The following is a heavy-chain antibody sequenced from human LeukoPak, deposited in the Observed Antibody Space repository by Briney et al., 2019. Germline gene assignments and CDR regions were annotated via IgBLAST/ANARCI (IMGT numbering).Heavy chain of an antibody. D-gene: IGHD2-2*01. CDR2: ISSSSSYI. V-gene: IGHV3-21*01. J-gene: IGHJ4*02. CDR3: ARCLGYCSSTSCYD. CDR1: GFPFSSYS. Sequence: GGSLRLFCAASGFPFSSYSMNWVRQAPGKGLEWVSSISSSSSYIYYADSVKGRFTISRDNAKNSLYLQMNSLRAEDTAVYYCARCLGYCSSTSCYDWGQGTLVTVSS.